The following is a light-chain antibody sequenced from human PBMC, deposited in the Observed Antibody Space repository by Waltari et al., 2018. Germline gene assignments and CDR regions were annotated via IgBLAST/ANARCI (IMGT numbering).Light chain of an antibody. CDR1: QSVLYSSNNKNY. Sequence: QSVLYSSNNKNYFAWYQQKPGQPPKLLIYWASTRESGVPDRFSGSGSGTDFTLTISSLQAEDVAVYYCQQYYSTPLTFGGGTKVEIK. CDR2: WAS. V-gene: IGKV4-1*01. J-gene: IGKJ4*01. CDR3: QQYYSTPLT.